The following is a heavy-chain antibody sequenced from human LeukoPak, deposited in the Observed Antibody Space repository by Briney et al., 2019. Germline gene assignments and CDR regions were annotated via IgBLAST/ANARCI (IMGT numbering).Heavy chain of an antibody. J-gene: IGHJ4*02. D-gene: IGHD2-21*02. V-gene: IGHV1-18*01. CDR2: ISAYNGNT. CDR1: GYTFTSYG. Sequence: ASGKVSCKASGYTFTSYGISWVRLAPGQGLEWMGWISAYNGNTNYAQKLQGRVTMTTDTSTSTAYMELRSLRSDDTAVYYCARDIHIVVVTAIYYFDYWGQGTLVTVSS. CDR3: ARDIHIVVVTAIYYFDY.